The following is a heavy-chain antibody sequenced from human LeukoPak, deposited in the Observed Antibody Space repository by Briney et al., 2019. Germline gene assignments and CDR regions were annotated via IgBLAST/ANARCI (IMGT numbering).Heavy chain of an antibody. D-gene: IGHD5-18*01. CDR3: AKGAGIQLWPSFDY. CDR1: GFTYSSYA. CDR2: TSTSGGST. V-gene: IGHV3-23*01. J-gene: IGHJ4*02. Sequence: GGSPRLSCAASGFTYSSYAMNWVRQDPGKGLEWVSTTSTSGGSTYHADSVKGRFTTSRDNSKNTLYLQRNNLRAEDTAVYYCAKGAGIQLWPSFDYWGQGTLVTVSS.